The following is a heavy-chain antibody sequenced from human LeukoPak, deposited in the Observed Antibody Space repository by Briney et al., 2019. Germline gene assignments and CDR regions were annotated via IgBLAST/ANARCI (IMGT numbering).Heavy chain of an antibody. CDR1: GFTFSSYT. CDR2: ISSSGTYV. V-gene: IGHV3-21*01. Sequence: GGSLRLSCAASGFTFSSYTMMWVRQAPGKGLEWVSSISSSGTYVYNADSVKGRFTISRDNAKNSLYLQMNSLRAEDTAVYYCARRMNTAMVSFDYWGQGTLVTVSS. J-gene: IGHJ4*02. CDR3: ARRMNTAMVSFDY. D-gene: IGHD5-18*01.